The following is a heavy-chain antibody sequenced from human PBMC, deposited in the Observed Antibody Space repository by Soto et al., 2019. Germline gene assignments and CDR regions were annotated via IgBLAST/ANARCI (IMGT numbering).Heavy chain of an antibody. CDR3: ASSAARVSKCYWFDP. CDR2: ISYDGSNK. J-gene: IGHJ5*02. CDR1: GFTFSSYA. Sequence: QVQLVESGGGVVQPGRSLRLSCAASGFTFSSYAMHWVRQAPGKGLEWVAVISYDGSNKYYADSVKGRFTISRDNSKNRLYLQMNSLRAEDTAVYYCASSAARVSKCYWFDPWGQGTLVTVSS. V-gene: IGHV3-30-3*01. D-gene: IGHD6-6*01.